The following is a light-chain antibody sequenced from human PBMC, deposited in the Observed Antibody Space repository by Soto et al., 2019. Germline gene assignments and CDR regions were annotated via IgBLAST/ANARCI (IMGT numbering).Light chain of an antibody. CDR2: DAS. CDR1: QSISSY. J-gene: IGKJ4*01. V-gene: IGKV1-33*01. Sequence: DIQMTQSPSSLSASVGDRVIITCRASQSISSYLNWYQQKPGKAPKLLIYDASNLETGIPSRFSGSGSGTNFSLTITSLQPEDIATYYCQQYENLPLTFGGGTKVDIK. CDR3: QQYENLPLT.